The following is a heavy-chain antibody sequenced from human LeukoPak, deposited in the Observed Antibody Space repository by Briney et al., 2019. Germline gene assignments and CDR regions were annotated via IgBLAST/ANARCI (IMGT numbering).Heavy chain of an antibody. Sequence: GGSLRLSCAASGFTFSSYGMHWVRQAPGKRLEWVAVIWYDGTNKYYADSVKGRFTISRDNPKNTLYLQMNSLRADDTAVYYCARGRSSWYYFDYWGQGTLVTVSS. CDR3: ARGRSSWYYFDY. CDR1: GFTFSSYG. V-gene: IGHV3-33*01. D-gene: IGHD6-13*01. CDR2: IWYDGTNK. J-gene: IGHJ4*02.